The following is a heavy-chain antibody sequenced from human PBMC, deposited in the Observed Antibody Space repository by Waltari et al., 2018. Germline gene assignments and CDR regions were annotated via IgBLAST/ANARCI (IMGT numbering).Heavy chain of an antibody. CDR1: GFIFSNYW. CDR2: INEDGTTT. J-gene: IGHJ1*01. CDR3: IRDLAGAWGR. Sequence: DVQLVESGGGLVQPGGSLRLSCVASGFIFSNYWMHWVRQVPGKGLLWVARINEDGTTTTYADSVRGRFAIYRDNARSTLYLQMNSLRVEDTAIYYCIRDLAGAWGRWGQGTLVTVSS. V-gene: IGHV3-74*03. D-gene: IGHD1-26*01.